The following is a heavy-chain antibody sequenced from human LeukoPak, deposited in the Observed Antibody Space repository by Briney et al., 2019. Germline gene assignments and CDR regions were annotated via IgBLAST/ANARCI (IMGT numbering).Heavy chain of an antibody. D-gene: IGHD5-18*01. CDR3: AKGDKQQGDYFDY. V-gene: IGHV3-48*04. CDR1: GSSFSRYG. J-gene: IGHJ4*02. CDR2: ISRGGSTT. Sequence: GGSLRLSCAASGSSFSRYGMNWIRQALGKGLEWVSYISRGGSTTYYADSVKGRFTISRDNAKNSLYLQMNNLRAEDTAVYYCAKGDKQQGDYFDYWGQGTLVTVSS.